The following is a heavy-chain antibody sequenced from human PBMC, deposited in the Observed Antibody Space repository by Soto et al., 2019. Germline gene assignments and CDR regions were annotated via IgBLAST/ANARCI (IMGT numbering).Heavy chain of an antibody. J-gene: IGHJ6*02. D-gene: IGHD5-18*01. CDR2: INPNSGGT. Sequence: ASVKVSCRASGYTFTGYYMHWVRQAPGQGLEWMGWINPNSGGTNYAQKFQGWVTMTRDTSISTAYMELSRLRSDDTAVYYCARDRRRYGRGCYYYYGMDVLGQGTTVTVSS. V-gene: IGHV1-2*04. CDR3: ARDRRRYGRGCYYYYGMDV. CDR1: GYTFTGYY.